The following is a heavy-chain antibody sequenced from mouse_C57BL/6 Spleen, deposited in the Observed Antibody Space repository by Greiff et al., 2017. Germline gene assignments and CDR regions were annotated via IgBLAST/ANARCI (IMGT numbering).Heavy chain of an antibody. CDR3: VRKGGGYDGYYWFAY. CDR2: IRSKSNNYAT. D-gene: IGHD2-3*01. V-gene: IGHV10-1*01. CDR1: GFSFNTYS. J-gene: IGHJ3*01. Sequence: EVKLMESGGGLVQPKGSLKLSCAASGFSFNTYSMNWVRQAPGKGLEWVARIRSKSNNYATYYADSVKDRFTISRDDSESMLYLQMNNLNTEDTAMYYCVRKGGGYDGYYWFAYWGQGTLVTVSA.